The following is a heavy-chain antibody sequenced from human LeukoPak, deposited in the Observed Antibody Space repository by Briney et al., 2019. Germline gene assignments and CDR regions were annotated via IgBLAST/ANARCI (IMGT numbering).Heavy chain of an antibody. V-gene: IGHV4-30-4*01. Sequence: SETLSLTCTVSGDSIHNSDFYWTWIRQPPGKGLEWIGFIYYRGTTYYNPSLKSRLTMSVDTSTSQFSLNLSSVTAADTAIYCCARLRGNGYYGWDYFDFWGQGILVTVSS. D-gene: IGHD4-17*01. CDR2: IYYRGTT. CDR1: GDSIHNSDFY. J-gene: IGHJ4*02. CDR3: ARLRGNGYYGWDYFDF.